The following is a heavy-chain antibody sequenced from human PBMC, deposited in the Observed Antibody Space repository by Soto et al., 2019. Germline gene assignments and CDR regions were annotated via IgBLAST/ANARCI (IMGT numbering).Heavy chain of an antibody. CDR1: GGSISRGDYS. CDR2: IHDSGTT. D-gene: IGHD7-27*01. V-gene: IGHV4-30-2*01. CDR3: AIGDSITGASHPVPDFDH. Sequence: QLQLQESDSGPVKPSQTLSLTCAVSGGSISRGDYSWGWIRQPPGKGLEWIGSIHDSGTTYDNPSLKGRVSPYVDRSKKQCSLGLRSVTAADTAVYYCAIGDSITGASHPVPDFDHWGQGTLVTVSS. J-gene: IGHJ4*02.